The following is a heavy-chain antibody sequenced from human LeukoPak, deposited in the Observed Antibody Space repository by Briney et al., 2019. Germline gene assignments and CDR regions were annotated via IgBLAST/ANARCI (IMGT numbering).Heavy chain of an antibody. Sequence: SVKVSCKASGYTFTSYGISWVRQAPGQGLEWMGGIIPIFGIANYAQKFQGRVTITADESTSTAYMELSSLRSEDTAVYYCARDPVRYSSGWYSWWGQGTLVTVSS. D-gene: IGHD6-19*01. CDR2: IIPIFGIA. CDR3: ARDPVRYSSGWYSW. J-gene: IGHJ4*02. CDR1: GYTFTSYG. V-gene: IGHV1-69*13.